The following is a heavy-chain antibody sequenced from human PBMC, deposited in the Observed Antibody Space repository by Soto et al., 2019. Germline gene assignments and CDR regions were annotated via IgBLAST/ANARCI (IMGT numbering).Heavy chain of an antibody. J-gene: IGHJ4*02. Sequence: EVQLVESGGGLVQPGRSLRLSCAASGFTFDDYAMHWVRQATGKGLEWVSGISWNSGSIAYADSVKGRFTISRDNAKNSLYLQMNSLRAEDTALYYCAKDRRGRYYYDSSGYDYWGQGTLVTVSS. V-gene: IGHV3-9*01. CDR3: AKDRRGRYYYDSSGYDY. CDR1: GFTFDDYA. CDR2: ISWNSGSI. D-gene: IGHD3-22*01.